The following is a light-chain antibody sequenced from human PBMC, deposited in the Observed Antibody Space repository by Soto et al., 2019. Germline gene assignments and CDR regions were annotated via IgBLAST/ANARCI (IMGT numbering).Light chain of an antibody. Sequence: DVVMTQTPVSLSVTPGQPASISCESRQSLLHSDGKTYLYWYLQKPGQPPQILIYAVSNRFSGVPDRFSCSGSGTDCTLKISRVEAEDVGVYYCMQSVQLPLTFGGGTKVEIK. CDR1: QSLLHSDGKTY. CDR3: MQSVQLPLT. J-gene: IGKJ4*01. V-gene: IGKV2D-29*01. CDR2: AVS.